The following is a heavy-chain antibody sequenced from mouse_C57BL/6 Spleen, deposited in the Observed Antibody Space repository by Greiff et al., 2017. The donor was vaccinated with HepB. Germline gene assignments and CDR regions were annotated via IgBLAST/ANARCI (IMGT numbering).Heavy chain of an antibody. V-gene: IGHV1-39*01. D-gene: IGHD1-1*01. CDR3: AIYYGSRYRYFDV. Sequence: VQLQQSGPELVKPGASVKISCKASGYSFTDYNMNWVKQSNGKSLEWIGVINPNYGTTNYNQKFKGKATLTVDQSSSTAYMQLNSLTSEDSAVYYCAIYYGSRYRYFDVWGTGTTVTVSS. J-gene: IGHJ1*03. CDR1: GYSFTDYN. CDR2: INPNYGTT.